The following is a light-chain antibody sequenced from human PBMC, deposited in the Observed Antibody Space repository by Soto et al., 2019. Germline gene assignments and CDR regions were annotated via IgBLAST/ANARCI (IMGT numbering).Light chain of an antibody. CDR3: QYYDTLS. CDR2: GAS. V-gene: IGKV3-15*01. Sequence: EIGMTQSPATLSVPPGERATLSCRASQNVGNNLVWYQQKPGQAPRLLIYGASTRAAGIPDRFSGSGSGTEFTLSISRLEHEDFAVYCCQYYDTLSFGQGTRLGI. CDR1: QNVGNN. J-gene: IGKJ5*01.